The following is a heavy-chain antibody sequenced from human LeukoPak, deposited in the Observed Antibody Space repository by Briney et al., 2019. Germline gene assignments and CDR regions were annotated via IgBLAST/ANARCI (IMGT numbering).Heavy chain of an antibody. Sequence: GGSLRLSCAASGFTFTTYYMSWVRQAPGKGLEWVANIDQDGGTKYYVDSVKGRFTISRDNAINSVFLQMNSLRAEDTAVYYCARENWTNDFWGQGTLVTVSS. D-gene: IGHD1/OR15-1a*01. CDR2: IDQDGGTK. J-gene: IGHJ4*02. CDR3: ARENWTNDF. CDR1: GFTFTTYY. V-gene: IGHV3-7*01.